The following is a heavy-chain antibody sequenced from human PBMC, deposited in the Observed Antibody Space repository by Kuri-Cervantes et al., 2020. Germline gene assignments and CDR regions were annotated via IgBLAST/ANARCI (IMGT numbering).Heavy chain of an antibody. CDR3: ARATQSYSSGWYKDLDY. V-gene: IGHV1-46*01. Sequence: ASVKVSCKASGYTFTSYYMHWVRQAPGQGLEWMGIINPSGGSTSYAQKFQGRVTMTRDTSASTAYMELRSLRSDDTAVYYCARATQSYSSGWYKDLDYWGQGTLVTVSS. D-gene: IGHD6-19*01. J-gene: IGHJ4*02. CDR2: INPSGGST. CDR1: GYTFTSYY.